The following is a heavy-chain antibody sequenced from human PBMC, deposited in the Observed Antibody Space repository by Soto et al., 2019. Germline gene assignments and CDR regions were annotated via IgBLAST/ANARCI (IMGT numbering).Heavy chain of an antibody. J-gene: IGHJ4*02. CDR3: ARAHGPHNYGYFDY. CDR1: GFTFSSYA. Sequence: QVQLVESGGGVVQPGRSLRLSCAASGFTFSSYAMHWVRQAPGKGLEWVAVISYDGSNKYYPDSVKGRFTISRDNSKNTLYLQMSSLGAEDTAVYYCARAHGPHNYGYFDYWGQGTLVTVSS. CDR2: ISYDGSNK. V-gene: IGHV3-30-3*01. D-gene: IGHD5-18*01.